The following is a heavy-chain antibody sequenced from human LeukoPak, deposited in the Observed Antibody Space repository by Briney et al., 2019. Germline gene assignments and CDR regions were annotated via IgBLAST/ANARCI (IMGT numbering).Heavy chain of an antibody. CDR3: ARHAGSTSAFDY. CDR1: GGSISSYY. V-gene: IGHV4-59*08. J-gene: IGHJ4*02. CDR2: IFYSGST. Sequence: PSETLSLTCTVSGGSISSYYWSWIRQPPGKGLEWIGYIFYSGSTNYNPSLKSRLTISVDTSKDQFSLMLSSVTAADTAVYYCARHAGSTSAFDYWGQGTLVTVSS. D-gene: IGHD2/OR15-2a*01.